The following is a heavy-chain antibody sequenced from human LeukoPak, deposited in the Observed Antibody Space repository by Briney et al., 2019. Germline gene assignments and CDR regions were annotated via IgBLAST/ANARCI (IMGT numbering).Heavy chain of an antibody. Sequence: PSQTLSLTCAVSGGSISSGGYSWSWIRQPPGKGLEWIGYIYHSGSTYYNPSLKSRVTISVDRSKSQFSLKLSSVTAADTAVYYCARHMVVVGGGAFDIWGPGTMVTVSS. CDR3: ARHMVVVGGGAFDI. D-gene: IGHD2-2*01. V-gene: IGHV4-30-2*01. CDR1: GGSISSGGYS. CDR2: IYHSGST. J-gene: IGHJ3*02.